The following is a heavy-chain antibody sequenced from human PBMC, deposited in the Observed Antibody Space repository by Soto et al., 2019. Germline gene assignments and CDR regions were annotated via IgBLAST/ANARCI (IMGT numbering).Heavy chain of an antibody. V-gene: IGHV3-30-3*01. Sequence: GGSLRLSCAASGFTFSSYAMHWVRQAPGKGLEWVAVISYDGSNKYYADSLKGRFTISRDNSKNTLYLQMNSLRAEDTAVYYCARDGYCSGGSCYSVPVFDYWGQGTLVTVSS. CDR1: GFTFSSYA. J-gene: IGHJ4*02. CDR2: ISYDGSNK. D-gene: IGHD2-15*01. CDR3: ARDGYCSGGSCYSVPVFDY.